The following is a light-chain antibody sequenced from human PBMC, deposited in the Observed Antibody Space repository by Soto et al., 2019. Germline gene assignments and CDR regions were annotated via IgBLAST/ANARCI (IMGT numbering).Light chain of an antibody. J-gene: IGKJ1*01. CDR1: QRVSSSY. CDR3: HQYGGSPPET. V-gene: IGKV3-20*01. CDR2: GAS. Sequence: EIVLTQSPGTLSSSPGERATLSCRASQRVSSSYLAWYQQRPGQPPRLLIYGASTRATGISDRFSGSGSGTDFTLTISRLEPEDFAVYYCHQYGGSPPETLGQGTKVDIK.